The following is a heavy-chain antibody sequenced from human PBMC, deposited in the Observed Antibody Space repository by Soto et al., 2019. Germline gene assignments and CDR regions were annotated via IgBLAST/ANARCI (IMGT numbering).Heavy chain of an antibody. CDR1: GGTFSSYA. D-gene: IGHD5-18*01. J-gene: IGHJ6*02. V-gene: IGHV1-69*01. CDR2: IIPIFGRA. Sequence: QVQLVQSGAEVKKPGSSVKVSCKASGGTFSSYAISWVRHAPGQWLEWMGGIIPIFGRATYAQKFQGRVPITADVSTSTAYMELSSLRSEDTAVYYCAEGATSMVTGRDYYYGMYVSGQGTTVTVS. CDR3: AEGATSMVTGRDYYYGMYV.